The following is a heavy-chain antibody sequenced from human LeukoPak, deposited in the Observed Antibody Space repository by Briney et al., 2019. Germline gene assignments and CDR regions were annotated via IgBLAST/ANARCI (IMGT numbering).Heavy chain of an antibody. J-gene: IGHJ4*02. D-gene: IGHD1-7*01. CDR3: AKGDNWNSRGAFDY. CDR1: GFAFSNYE. V-gene: IGHV3-48*03. CDR2: ISSSGSSM. Sequence: PGGSLRLSCAAPGFAFSNYEMNWVRQAPGKGLEWVSYISSSGSSMYYADSVKGRFTISRDNAKNSLYLQMNSLRAEDTAVYFCAKGDNWNSRGAFDYWGQGTLVTVSS.